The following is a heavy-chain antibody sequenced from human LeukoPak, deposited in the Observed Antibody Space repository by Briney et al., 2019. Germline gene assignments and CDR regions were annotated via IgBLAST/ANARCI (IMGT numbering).Heavy chain of an antibody. Sequence: GASVKVSCKASGYTFTGYYMHWVRQAPGQGLEWMGWINPIFGTANYAQKFQGRVTITADESTSTAYMELSSLRSEDTAVYYCARDLIYSGSYSPYFDYWGQGTLVTVSS. CDR3: ARDLIYSGSYSPYFDY. D-gene: IGHD1-26*01. CDR2: INPIFGTA. V-gene: IGHV1-69*13. J-gene: IGHJ4*02. CDR1: GYTFTGYY.